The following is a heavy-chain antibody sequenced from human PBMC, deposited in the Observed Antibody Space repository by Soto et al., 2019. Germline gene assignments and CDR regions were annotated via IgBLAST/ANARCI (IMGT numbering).Heavy chain of an antibody. D-gene: IGHD3-16*01. J-gene: IGHJ6*03. V-gene: IGHV4-59*01. Sequence: PSETLSLTCTVSGGSISTYFWSWIRQPPGKGLEWIGYIYYSGYTNYNPSLKSRVTISVDTSKNQFSLKLSSVTAADTAVYYCARDLGDYAEPGYYYYMDVWGKGTTVTVS. CDR1: GGSISTYF. CDR3: ARDLGDYAEPGYYYYMDV. CDR2: IYYSGYT.